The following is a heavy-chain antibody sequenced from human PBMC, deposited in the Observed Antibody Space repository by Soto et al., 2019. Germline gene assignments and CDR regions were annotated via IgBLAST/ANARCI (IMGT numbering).Heavy chain of an antibody. Sequence: EVQLLESGGGLVQPGGSLRLSCAASGFTFSNYDMSWVRQAPGKGMEWVSTLSGSTSDTYYADSVKGRVTISRDISKNTLFLQMNTLRADDTAVYYCAKNRLSGYYFYDSWGQGTLVTVSS. CDR3: AKNRLSGYYFYDS. CDR2: LSGSTSDT. D-gene: IGHD3-22*01. CDR1: GFTFSNYD. V-gene: IGHV3-23*01. J-gene: IGHJ4*02.